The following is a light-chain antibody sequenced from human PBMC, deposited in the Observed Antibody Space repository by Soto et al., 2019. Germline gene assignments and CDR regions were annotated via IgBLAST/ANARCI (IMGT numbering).Light chain of an antibody. CDR3: QHYSSSPS. Sequence: EVVLAQSPGTLSLSPGERATLSCRASQSLNSNYLAWYQQKTCQAPRLLIYGASNRATGIPDRFSGSGSGTDFTLTISRLEPEDSAVYYCQHYSSSPSFGGGTKVDIK. CDR2: GAS. V-gene: IGKV3-20*01. CDR1: QSLNSNY. J-gene: IGKJ4*02.